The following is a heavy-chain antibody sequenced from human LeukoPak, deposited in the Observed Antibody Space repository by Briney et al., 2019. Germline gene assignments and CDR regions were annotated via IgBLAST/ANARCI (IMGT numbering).Heavy chain of an antibody. CDR2: INPNSGGT. CDR1: GYTFTGYY. J-gene: IGHJ4*02. D-gene: IGHD6-6*01. Sequence: ASVKVSCKASGYTFTGYYMHWVRQAPGQGLEWMGWINPNSGGTNYAQKFQGRVTMTRDTSISTAYMELSRLRSDGTAVYYCARRSVSASVHYFDYWGQGTLVTVSS. V-gene: IGHV1-2*02. CDR3: ARRSVSASVHYFDY.